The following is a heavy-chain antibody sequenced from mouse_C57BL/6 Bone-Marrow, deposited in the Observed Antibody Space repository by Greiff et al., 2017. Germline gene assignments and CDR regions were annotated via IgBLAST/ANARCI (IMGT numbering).Heavy chain of an antibody. V-gene: IGHV5-17*01. CDR3: AREHYYGSSSDY. J-gene: IGHJ2*01. Sequence: EVQLMESGGGLVKPGGSLKLSCAASGFTFSDYGMHWVRQAPEKGLEWVAYISSGSSTIYYADTVKGRFTISRDNAKNTLFLQMTSLRSEDTAMYYCAREHYYGSSSDYWGQGTTLTVSS. D-gene: IGHD1-1*01. CDR1: GFTFSDYG. CDR2: ISSGSSTI.